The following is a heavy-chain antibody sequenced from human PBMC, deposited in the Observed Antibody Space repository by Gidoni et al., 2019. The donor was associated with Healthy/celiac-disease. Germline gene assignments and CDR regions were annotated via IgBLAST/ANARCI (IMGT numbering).Heavy chain of an antibody. CDR3: ARGGVLWFGGYFDY. D-gene: IGHD3-10*01. Sequence: QVQLQESGPGLVKPSETLSLTCTVSGGSISSYYWSWIRQPPGKGLEWIGYIYYSGSTNYNPSLKSRVTISVDTSKNQFSLKLSSVTAADTAVYYCARGGVLWFGGYFDYWGQGTLVTVSS. J-gene: IGHJ4*02. CDR2: IYYSGST. V-gene: IGHV4-59*01. CDR1: GGSISSYY.